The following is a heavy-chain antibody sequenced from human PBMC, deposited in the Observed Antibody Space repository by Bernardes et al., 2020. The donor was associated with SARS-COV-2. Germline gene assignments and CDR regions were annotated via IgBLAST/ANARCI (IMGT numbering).Heavy chain of an antibody. CDR2: IYYSGST. D-gene: IGHD5-18*01. V-gene: IGHV4-59*01. Sequence: WASLRLTCTVSGGSISSYYWSWIRQPPGKGLEWIGYIYYSGSTNYNPSLKSRVTISVDTSKNQFSLKLSSVTAADTAVYYCSRGIGLPAYYYYGMDVWGQGTTVTGSS. CDR3: SRGIGLPAYYYYGMDV. CDR1: GGSISSYY. J-gene: IGHJ6*02.